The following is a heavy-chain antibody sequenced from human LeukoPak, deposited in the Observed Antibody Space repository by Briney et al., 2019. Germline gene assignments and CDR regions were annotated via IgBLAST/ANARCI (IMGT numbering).Heavy chain of an antibody. J-gene: IGHJ5*02. CDR1: GFTFSSYA. D-gene: IGHD6-19*01. CDR2: IWYDGSNK. Sequence: GGSLRLSCAASGFTFSSYAMQWVRQAPGKGLEWVALIWYDGSNKYYADSVKGRFTISRDNSKNTLYLQMNSLRAEDTAVYYCAKGHSSGWYQGLDPWGHGTLVTVSS. V-gene: IGHV3-33*06. CDR3: AKGHSSGWYQGLDP.